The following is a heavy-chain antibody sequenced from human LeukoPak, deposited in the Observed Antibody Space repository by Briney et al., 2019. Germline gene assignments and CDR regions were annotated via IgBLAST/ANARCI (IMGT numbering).Heavy chain of an antibody. Sequence: ASVKVSCKASGYTFTGYYMHWVRQAPGQGLEWMGWINPNSVGTNYAQKFQGRVTMTRDTSISTAYMELSRLRSDDTAVYYCARVPHYYDSSGAGMDVWGQGTTVTVSS. D-gene: IGHD3-22*01. J-gene: IGHJ6*02. CDR3: ARVPHYYDSSGAGMDV. CDR2: INPNSVGT. CDR1: GYTFTGYY. V-gene: IGHV1-2*02.